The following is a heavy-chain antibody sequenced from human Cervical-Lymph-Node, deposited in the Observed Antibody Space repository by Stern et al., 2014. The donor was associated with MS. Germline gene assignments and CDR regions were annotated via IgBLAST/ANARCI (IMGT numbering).Heavy chain of an antibody. CDR1: GGTFINHA. V-gene: IGHV1-69*01. D-gene: IGHD2-8*01. CDR3: ARDNDDNGMDV. CDR2: FIPIFGTT. J-gene: IGHJ6*02. Sequence: QVQLVQSGAEVKKPGSSVKVSCKASGGTFINHAISWVRQAPGQGLEWMGGFIPIFGTTHYAQKFQGRFTITADESASTAYMELSSLRSQDTAVYFCARDNDDNGMDVWGQGTTVIVSS.